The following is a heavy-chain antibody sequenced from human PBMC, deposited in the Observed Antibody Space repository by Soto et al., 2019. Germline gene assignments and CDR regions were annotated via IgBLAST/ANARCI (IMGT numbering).Heavy chain of an antibody. CDR1: GFTFSSYS. Sequence: GGSLRLSCAASGFTFSSYSMNWVRQAPGKGLEWVSYISSSSTIYYADSVKGRFTISRDNAKNSLYLQMNSLRDEDTAVYYCARDRRTLWFGESTDAFDIWGQGTMVTVSS. CDR3: ARDRRTLWFGESTDAFDI. D-gene: IGHD3-10*01. J-gene: IGHJ3*02. CDR2: ISSSSTI. V-gene: IGHV3-48*02.